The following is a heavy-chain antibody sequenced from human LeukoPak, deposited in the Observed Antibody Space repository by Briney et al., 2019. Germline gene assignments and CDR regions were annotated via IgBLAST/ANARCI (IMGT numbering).Heavy chain of an antibody. J-gene: IGHJ4*02. V-gene: IGHV3-7*01. CDR2: IKQDGSEK. Sequence: GGSLRLSCAASGFTFSSYWMSWVRQAPGKGLEWVANIKQDGSEKYYVDSVKGRFRIARDNSKNTLYLQMNSLRAEDTAVYFCARDMGRAWYGPPDYWGQGTLVTVSS. CDR1: GFTFSSYW. CDR3: ARDMGRAWYGPPDY. D-gene: IGHD6-13*01.